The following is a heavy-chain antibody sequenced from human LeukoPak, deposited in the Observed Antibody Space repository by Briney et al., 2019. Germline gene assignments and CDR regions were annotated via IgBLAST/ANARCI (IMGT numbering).Heavy chain of an antibody. CDR3: ARVSPPKNSPAPEEFDY. V-gene: IGHV4-39*01. CDR1: GGSISSSSHY. Sequence: SETLSLTCTVSGGSISSSSHYWGWIRQPPGKGLDWIGSTYYSGSTYYNSSLKGRVSISVDTSKNQFSLKLSSVTAADTAVYYCARVSPPKNSPAPEEFDYWGQGTLVTVSS. J-gene: IGHJ4*02. CDR2: TYYSGST. D-gene: IGHD1/OR15-1a*01.